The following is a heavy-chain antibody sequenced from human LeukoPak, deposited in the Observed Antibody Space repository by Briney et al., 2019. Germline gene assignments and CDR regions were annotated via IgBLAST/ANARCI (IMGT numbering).Heavy chain of an antibody. Sequence: SETLSLTCAVSGVSLSGYYWGWIRQTPGKGLEWIGEINHSGRTNYNPSLKSRVTIYADTSKNQFSLELRSVTAADTAVYYCARAYYSTSWFPHWGQGALVTVSS. CDR2: INHSGRT. D-gene: IGHD3-10*01. V-gene: IGHV4-34*01. J-gene: IGHJ5*02. CDR3: ARAYYSTSWFPH. CDR1: GVSLSGYY.